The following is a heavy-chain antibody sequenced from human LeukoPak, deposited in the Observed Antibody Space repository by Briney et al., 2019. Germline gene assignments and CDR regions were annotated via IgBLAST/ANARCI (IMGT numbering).Heavy chain of an antibody. Sequence: SETLSLTCTVSGGFITAYYWSWIRQPPGKGLEWIGYVYYSGSTEYNPSLRSRVTISLDMSKHQFSLNLTSVTAADTAVYYCASNTGTVFDYWGQGALVTVSS. CDR3: ASNTGTVFDY. V-gene: IGHV4-59*01. D-gene: IGHD7-27*01. CDR2: VYYSGST. J-gene: IGHJ4*02. CDR1: GGFITAYY.